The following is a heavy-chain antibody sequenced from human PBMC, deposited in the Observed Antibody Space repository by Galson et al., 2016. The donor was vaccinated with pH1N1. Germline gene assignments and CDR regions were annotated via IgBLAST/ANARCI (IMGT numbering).Heavy chain of an antibody. V-gene: IGHV3-30*03. CDR1: GFSFSNYG. J-gene: IGHJ6*02. D-gene: IGHD2-2*01. CDR3: ATLGGDIVVVPDATDYYYGLDV. CDR2: ISHAGSTK. Sequence: SLRLSCAASGFSFSNYGMHWVRQAPGKGLEWVAVISHAGSTKLYADSVKGRFTISRDNSKNTLYPQMNSLRVEDTAVYYCATLGGDIVVVPDATDYYYGLDVWGQGTLVTVSS.